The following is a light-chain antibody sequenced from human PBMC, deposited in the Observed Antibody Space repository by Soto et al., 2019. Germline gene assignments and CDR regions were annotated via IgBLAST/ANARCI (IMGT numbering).Light chain of an antibody. V-gene: IGKV3-15*01. CDR3: QQYNNWPQT. Sequence: DIVMTQSPATLSVSPGERATLSCRASQSVSSNFAWYQRKPGQAPRLLIYGASTRATGIPARFSGSGSGTEFTLTISSLQSEDFAVYYCQQYNNWPQTFGQGTKVEIK. J-gene: IGKJ1*01. CDR1: QSVSSN. CDR2: GAS.